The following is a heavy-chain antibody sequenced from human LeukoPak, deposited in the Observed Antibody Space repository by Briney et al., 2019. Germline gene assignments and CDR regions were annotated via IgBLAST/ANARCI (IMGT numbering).Heavy chain of an antibody. CDR2: TYYRSKWYN. Sequence: SQTLSLTSAISGDSVSSNSASWNRIRQSPSRGLEWLGMTYYRSKWYNEYAVSVKSRITINLDTSKYQFYLQLNSVTPEDTAVYYCVRKVCGFDPWGQGTLVTVSS. D-gene: IGHD3-16*01. CDR1: GDSVSSNSAS. CDR3: VRKVCGFDP. J-gene: IGHJ5*02. V-gene: IGHV6-1*01.